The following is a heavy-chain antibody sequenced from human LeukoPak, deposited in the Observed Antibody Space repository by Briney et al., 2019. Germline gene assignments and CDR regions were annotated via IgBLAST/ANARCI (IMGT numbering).Heavy chain of an antibody. CDR3: ARESTMVRGVPIDY. CDR1: GLTFSSYG. CDR2: IWYDGSNK. J-gene: IGHJ4*02. V-gene: IGHV3-33*01. D-gene: IGHD3-10*01. Sequence: GGSLRLSCAASGLTFSSYGMHWVRQAPGKGLEWVAVIWYDGSNKYYADSVKGRFTISRDNSKNTLYLQMNSLRAEDTAVYYCARESTMVRGVPIDYWGQGTLVTVSS.